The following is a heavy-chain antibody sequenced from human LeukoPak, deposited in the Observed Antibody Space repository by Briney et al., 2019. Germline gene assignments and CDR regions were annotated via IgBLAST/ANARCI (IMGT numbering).Heavy chain of an antibody. CDR1: GFTFSSYW. V-gene: IGHV3-74*01. CDR3: ARAGGATGAFDI. Sequence: QPGGSLRLSCAASGFTFSSYWIHWGRQAPGKGLVWVSRINSDGSSTSYADSVKGRFTISRDNAKNTLYLQMNSLRAEDTAVYYCARAGGATGAFDIWGQGTMVTVSS. J-gene: IGHJ3*02. CDR2: INSDGSST. D-gene: IGHD1-26*01.